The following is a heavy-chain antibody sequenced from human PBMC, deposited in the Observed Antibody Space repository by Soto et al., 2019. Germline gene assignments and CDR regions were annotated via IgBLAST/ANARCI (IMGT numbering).Heavy chain of an antibody. J-gene: IGHJ6*02. CDR2: IIPIFGTA. Sequence: GASVKVSCKASGGTFSSYAISWVRQAPGQGLEWMGGIIPIFGTANYAQKFQGRVTITADESTSTAYMELSSLRSEDTAVYYCARDPHGYCSGGSCYGMDVWGQGTTVTSP. D-gene: IGHD2-15*01. CDR3: ARDPHGYCSGGSCYGMDV. CDR1: GGTFSSYA. V-gene: IGHV1-69*13.